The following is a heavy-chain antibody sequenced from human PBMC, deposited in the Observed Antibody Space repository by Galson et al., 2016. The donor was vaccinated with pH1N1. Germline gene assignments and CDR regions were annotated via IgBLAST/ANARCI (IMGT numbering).Heavy chain of an antibody. D-gene: IGHD2-15*01. CDR1: GFTVSPND. CDR2: IYSGGNT. J-gene: IGHJ6*02. Sequence: SLRLSCAASGFTVSPNDMSWFRQAPGKGLEWVSVIYSGGNTYYTDSVKGRFTISRDSSKNTLHLQMNSLRPEDTAVYYCARGYPGCSYYGMDVWGQGTTVTVSS. V-gene: IGHV3-53*01. CDR3: ARGYPGCSYYGMDV.